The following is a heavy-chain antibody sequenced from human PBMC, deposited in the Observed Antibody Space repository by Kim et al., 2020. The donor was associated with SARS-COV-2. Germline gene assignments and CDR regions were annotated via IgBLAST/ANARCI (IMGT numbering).Heavy chain of an antibody. CDR2: INTKTGNP. J-gene: IGHJ3*02. V-gene: IGHV7-4-1*02. CDR1: GYTFNTYA. CDR3: ARVPAQKSFDM. Sequence: ASVKVSCKASGYTFNTYAMNWLRQAPGQGLEWMGWINTKTGNPTYAQGFTGRFVFSLDTSVSTAYLQISSLQAEDTAVYYCARVPAQKSFDMWGQGTMVT.